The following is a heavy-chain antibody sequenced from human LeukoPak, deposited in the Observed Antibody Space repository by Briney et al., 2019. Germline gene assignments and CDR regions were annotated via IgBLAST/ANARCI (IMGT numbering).Heavy chain of an antibody. CDR2: IYSDNT. CDR1: GFTVSSNS. J-gene: IGHJ5*02. D-gene: IGHD6-13*01. CDR3: ARGRYSSSWYEGFDP. Sequence: PGGSLRLSCTVCGFTVSSNSVSWVRQARGKGREWVSFIYSDNTHYSDPVKGRFTISTHNAKNSQHLQMNSLRAEDAAVYYCARGRYSSSWYEGFDPWGQGTLVTVSS. V-gene: IGHV3-53*01.